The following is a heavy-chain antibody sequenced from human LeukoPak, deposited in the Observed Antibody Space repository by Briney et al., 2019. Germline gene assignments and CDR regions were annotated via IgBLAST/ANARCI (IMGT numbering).Heavy chain of an antibody. CDR1: SYSFTNFG. V-gene: IGHV1-18*01. CDR3: AREYSAWYVFDH. Sequence: ASVKVSCKTSSYSFTNFGITWVRQAPGQGLEWMGWISTYNGNTNYAQKFQDRVTMTKDTSTTTTYMEVRSLRSDDTAVDYCAREYSAWYVFDHWGQGTLVTVSS. D-gene: IGHD2-21*01. CDR2: ISTYNGNT. J-gene: IGHJ4*02.